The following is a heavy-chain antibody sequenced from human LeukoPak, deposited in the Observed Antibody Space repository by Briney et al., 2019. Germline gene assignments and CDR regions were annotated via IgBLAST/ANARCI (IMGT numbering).Heavy chain of an antibody. D-gene: IGHD1-14*01. CDR1: GFTFSSYW. J-gene: IGHJ4*02. V-gene: IGHV3-74*01. Sequence: GGSLRLSCAVSGFTFSSYWMHWVRQAPRKGLVWVSRLSTDGSSTSYADSVKGRFTTSRDNAKNTVYLQMNSLRAEDTAMFYCPRVGTGTTRDYWGQGTLVTVSS. CDR2: LSTDGSST. CDR3: PRVGTGTTRDY.